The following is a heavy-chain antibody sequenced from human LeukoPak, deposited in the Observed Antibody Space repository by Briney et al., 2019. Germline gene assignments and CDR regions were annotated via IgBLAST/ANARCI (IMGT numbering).Heavy chain of an antibody. V-gene: IGHV4-31*03. Sequence: SGTLSLTCTVSGGSISSGVYYWSWIRQHPGKGLEWIGYIYYSGSTYYNPSLKSRVTISVDTSKNQFSLKLSSVTAADTAVYYCARADYYDSSGYYYEAFDYWGQGTLVTVSS. CDR3: ARADYYDSSGYYYEAFDY. D-gene: IGHD3-22*01. CDR1: GGSISSGVYY. J-gene: IGHJ4*02. CDR2: IYYSGST.